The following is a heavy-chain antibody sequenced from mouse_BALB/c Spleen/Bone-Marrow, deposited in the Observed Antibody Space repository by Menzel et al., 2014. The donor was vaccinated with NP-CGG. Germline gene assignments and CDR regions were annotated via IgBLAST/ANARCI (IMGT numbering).Heavy chain of an antibody. CDR1: GFDFSRYW. CDR2: INPDSSTI. D-gene: IGHD1-2*01. J-gene: IGHJ2*01. Sequence: EVKVEESGGGLVQPGGSLKLSCAASGFDFSRYWMSWVRQAPGKGLEWIGEINPDSSTINYTPSLKDKFIISRDNAKNTLYLQMRKVRSEDTALYYCARQGYYGYSDYRGQGTTLTVSS. CDR3: ARQGYYGYSDY. V-gene: IGHV4-1*02.